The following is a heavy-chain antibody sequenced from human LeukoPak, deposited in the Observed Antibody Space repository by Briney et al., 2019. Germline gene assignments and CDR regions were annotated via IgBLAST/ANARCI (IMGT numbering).Heavy chain of an antibody. V-gene: IGHV1-69*05. CDR1: GGTFSSYA. CDR3: ARDGKGQQYMDV. CDR2: IIPIFGTA. J-gene: IGHJ6*03. Sequence: ASVKVSFTASGGTFSSYAVSWVRQAPGQGLEWMGGIIPIFGTANYAQKFQGRVTITTDESTSTAYIELSSLRSEDTAVYYCARDGKGQQYMDVWGKGTTVTVSS. D-gene: IGHD6-13*01.